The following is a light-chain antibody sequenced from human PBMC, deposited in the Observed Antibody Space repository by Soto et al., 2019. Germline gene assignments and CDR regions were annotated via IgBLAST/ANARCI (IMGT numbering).Light chain of an antibody. V-gene: IGLV2-8*01. CDR1: SSDVGGYNY. Sequence: QSVLTQPPSASGSPGHSVTISCTGTSSDVGGYNYVSWYQQNPGKVPKLMIYEVNKRPSGVPDRFSGSKSGNTASLTVSGLQAEDEDDYYCTSYAGGNNVFGTGTKVTVL. CDR3: TSYAGGNNV. CDR2: EVN. J-gene: IGLJ1*01.